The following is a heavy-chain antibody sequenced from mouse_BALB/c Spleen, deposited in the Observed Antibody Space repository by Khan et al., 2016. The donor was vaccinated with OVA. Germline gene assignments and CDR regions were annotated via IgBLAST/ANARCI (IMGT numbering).Heavy chain of an antibody. CDR3: VREGAYYRSDGWFAY. CDR1: GYTFTSYT. D-gene: IGHD2-14*01. Sequence: QVQLQQSGAELARPGASVKMSCKASGYTFTSYTMHWVKQRPGQGLEWIGHINPSNDYTNYNQNFKDKATLIVDKSSSTAYMQLSSLTSEDSAVYYCVREGAYYRSDGWFAYWGQGTLVTVSA. J-gene: IGHJ3*01. V-gene: IGHV1-4*01. CDR2: INPSNDYT.